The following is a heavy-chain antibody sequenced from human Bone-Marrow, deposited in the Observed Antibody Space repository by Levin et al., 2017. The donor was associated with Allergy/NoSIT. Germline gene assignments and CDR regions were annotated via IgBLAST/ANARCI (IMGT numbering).Heavy chain of an antibody. Sequence: GESLKISCTPSGFTFSYYAMNWVRQAPGRGLEWVSSISSTGTYKYYADSVQGRFAITRDNANNSLHLQMDSLRVEDTAIYYCAREGTKWWSHSYLDVWGRGTTVTVSS. J-gene: IGHJ6*03. CDR1: GFTFSYYA. CDR2: ISSTGTYK. CDR3: AREGTKWWSHSYLDV. V-gene: IGHV3-21*01. D-gene: IGHD2-15*01.